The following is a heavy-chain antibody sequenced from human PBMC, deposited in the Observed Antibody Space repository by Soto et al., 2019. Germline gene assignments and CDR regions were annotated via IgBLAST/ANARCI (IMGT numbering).Heavy chain of an antibody. CDR3: ARGLRYSGMDV. CDR2: IDHSGRT. J-gene: IGHJ6*02. Sequence: PSETLSLTCAVHRGSFNAYSWTWIRQPPGKGLEWIGEIDHSGRTTYNPSLKSRIIMSVDTSKNQFSLNVSSMTAADTAVYYCARGLRYSGMDVWGQGTTVTVSS. V-gene: IGHV4-34*01. CDR1: RGSFNAYS.